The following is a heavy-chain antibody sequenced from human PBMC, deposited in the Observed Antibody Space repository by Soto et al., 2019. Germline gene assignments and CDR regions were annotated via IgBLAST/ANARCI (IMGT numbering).Heavy chain of an antibody. Sequence: ASVKVSCKASGGTFSSYAISWVRQAPGQGLEWMGGIIPIFGTANYAQKFQGRVTITADESTSTAYMELSSLRSEDTAVYYCARARRSMIVVVSAFDIWGQGTMVTVSS. CDR1: GGTFSSYA. D-gene: IGHD3-22*01. J-gene: IGHJ3*02. CDR3: ARARRSMIVVVSAFDI. V-gene: IGHV1-69*13. CDR2: IIPIFGTA.